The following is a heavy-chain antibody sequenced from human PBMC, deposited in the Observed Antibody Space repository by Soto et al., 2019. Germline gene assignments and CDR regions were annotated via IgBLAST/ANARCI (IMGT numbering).Heavy chain of an antibody. CDR1: GGTFSSYT. Sequence: QVQLVQSGAEVKKPGSSVKVSCKASGGTFSSYTISWVRQAPGQGLEWMGRIIPILGIANYAQKFQGRVTITADKSTSPAYMELSSLRSEDTAVYYCARDKDYGDYSYVDLWGRGTLVTVSS. J-gene: IGHJ2*01. CDR2: IIPILGIA. V-gene: IGHV1-69*08. D-gene: IGHD4-17*01. CDR3: ARDKDYGDYSYVDL.